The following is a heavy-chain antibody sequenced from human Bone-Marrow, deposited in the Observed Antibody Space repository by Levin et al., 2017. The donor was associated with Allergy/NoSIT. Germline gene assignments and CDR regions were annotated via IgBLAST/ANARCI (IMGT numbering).Heavy chain of an antibody. V-gene: IGHV1-24*01. CDR2: FDPEDGET. J-gene: IGHJ6*02. Sequence: GESLKISCKVSGYTLTELSMHWVRQAPGKGLEWMGGFDPEDGETIYAQKFQGRVTMTEDTSTDTAYMELSSLRSEDTAVYYCATGTPGPAQILKIVVVPAASYYYYGMDVWGQGTTVTVSS. D-gene: IGHD2-2*01. CDR1: GYTLTELS. CDR3: ATGTPGPAQILKIVVVPAASYYYYGMDV.